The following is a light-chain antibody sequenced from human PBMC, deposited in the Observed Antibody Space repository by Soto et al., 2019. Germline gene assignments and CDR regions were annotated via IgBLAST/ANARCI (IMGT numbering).Light chain of an antibody. V-gene: IGLV2-23*01. J-gene: IGLJ1*01. Sequence: QSALTQPASVSGSPGQSITISCTGTSSDVGSYKFVSWYQQHPGKAPKLMIYEGSKRPSGVSNRFSGSKSGNTASLTISGLQAEDEADYYFCSYAGSSPWVFGTGTKLTVL. CDR3: CSYAGSSPWV. CDR1: SSDVGSYKF. CDR2: EGS.